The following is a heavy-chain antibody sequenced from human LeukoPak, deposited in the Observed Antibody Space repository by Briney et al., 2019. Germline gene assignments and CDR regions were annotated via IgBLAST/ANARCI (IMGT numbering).Heavy chain of an antibody. CDR1: GFTFSSYW. CDR3: ARDYYYDSSGYYYVSKGNDY. Sequence: GGSLRLSCAASGFTFSSYWMSWVRQAPGKGLEWVANIKQDGSEKYYADSVKGRFTISRDNAKNSLYLQMNSLRAEDTAVYYCARDYYYDSSGYYYVSKGNDYWGQGTLVTVSS. V-gene: IGHV3-7*03. CDR2: IKQDGSEK. D-gene: IGHD3-22*01. J-gene: IGHJ4*02.